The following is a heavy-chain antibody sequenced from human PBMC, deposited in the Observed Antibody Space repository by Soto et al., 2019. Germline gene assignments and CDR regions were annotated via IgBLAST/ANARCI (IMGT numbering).Heavy chain of an antibody. J-gene: IGHJ5*02. CDR2: ISSSSSTI. CDR1: GFTFSSYS. Sequence: SGGSLRLSCAASGFTFSSYSMNWVRQAPGKGLEWVSYISSSSSTIYYADSVKGRFTISRDNAKNSLYLQMNSLRAEDTAVYYCARVSSSFNNWFDPWGQGTLVTVSS. V-gene: IGHV3-48*01. CDR3: ARVSSSFNNWFDP. D-gene: IGHD6-6*01.